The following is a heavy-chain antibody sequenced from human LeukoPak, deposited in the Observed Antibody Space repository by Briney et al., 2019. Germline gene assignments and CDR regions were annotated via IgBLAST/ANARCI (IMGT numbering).Heavy chain of an antibody. CDR3: ARYSSDYLYYFDY. V-gene: IGHV3-11*04. CDR2: ISTSGGTI. CDR1: GFTFSDYY. J-gene: IGHJ4*02. D-gene: IGHD3-22*01. Sequence: GGSLRLSCAASGFTFSDYYMSWIRQAPGKGLEWVSYISTSGGTIYYADSVKGRFTISRDNAKNSLYLQMNSLRDEDTAVYYCARYSSDYLYYFDYWGQGTLVTVSS.